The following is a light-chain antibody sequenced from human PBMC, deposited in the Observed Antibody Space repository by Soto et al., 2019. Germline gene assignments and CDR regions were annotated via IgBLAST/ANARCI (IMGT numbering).Light chain of an antibody. CDR2: GAS. Sequence: EIVLTQSADTLSLSPGERATLSWGASQSISSTQLVWYQQKHGQAPTLLIFGASSRATGIPDRFSGSGYGTDFNLTISGLQTEDFAVYYCQQYGTSPGTFGQGTKVDIK. J-gene: IGKJ1*01. CDR1: QSISSTQ. CDR3: QQYGTSPGT. V-gene: IGKV3-20*01.